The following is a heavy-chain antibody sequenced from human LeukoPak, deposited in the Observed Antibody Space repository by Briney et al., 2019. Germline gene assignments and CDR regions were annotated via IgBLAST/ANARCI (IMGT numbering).Heavy chain of an antibody. D-gene: IGHD3-10*01. CDR1: VSSFSNFD. CDR3: ARSRRGYQMAV. CDR2: LDPQRGDT. Sequence: GASLKVSCKASVSSFSNFDINWVRLAAGQGPEWMGILDPQRGDTDYVQRFHGRVIMTKNTSINTAYLELRSLTSEDTAVYYCARSRRGYQMAVWGRGTTVTVSS. V-gene: IGHV1-8*01. J-gene: IGHJ6*03.